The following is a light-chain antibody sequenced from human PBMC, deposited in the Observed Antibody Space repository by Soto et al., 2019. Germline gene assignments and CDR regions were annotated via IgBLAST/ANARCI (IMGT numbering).Light chain of an antibody. Sequence: QSVLTQPASVSGSPGQSITISCTGTSSDVGGYNYVSWYQQHPGKAPKLMIYDVSNRPSGVSNRFSRSKSGNTASLTISGLQAEDEADYYCSSYTSSSTRVFGTGTKLTVL. CDR1: SSDVGGYNY. V-gene: IGLV2-14*01. CDR2: DVS. J-gene: IGLJ1*01. CDR3: SSYTSSSTRV.